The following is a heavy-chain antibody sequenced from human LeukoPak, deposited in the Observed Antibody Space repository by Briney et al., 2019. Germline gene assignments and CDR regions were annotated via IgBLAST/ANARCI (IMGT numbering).Heavy chain of an antibody. J-gene: IGHJ6*03. V-gene: IGHV3-9*03. CDR3: AKGVGTSYHYHMDV. D-gene: IGHD1-26*01. CDR2: ISWNSYDI. Sequence: GGSLRLSCAASGCTFDEYAMHWVRQPPGKGLEWVSGISWNSYDIGYADSVKGRFTISRDNAKNSLYLQMNSLRAEDMALYYCAKGVGTSYHYHMDVWGKGTTVIVSS. CDR1: GCTFDEYA.